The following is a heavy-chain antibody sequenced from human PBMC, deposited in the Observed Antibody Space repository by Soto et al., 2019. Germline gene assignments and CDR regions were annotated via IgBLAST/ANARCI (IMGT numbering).Heavy chain of an antibody. V-gene: IGHV1-8*01. J-gene: IGHJ6*03. CDR1: GYTFTSYD. D-gene: IGHD3-10*01. CDR3: ARGLGSYTVVRGVTKYYYYYYMDV. Sequence: QVQLVQSGAEVKKPGASVKVSCQASGYTFTSYDINWVRQATGQGLEWMGWMNPNSGNTGYAQKFQGRVTMTRNTSISTAYMELRSLRSEDTAVYYCARGLGSYTVVRGVTKYYYYYYMDVWGKGTPVTVSS. CDR2: MNPNSGNT.